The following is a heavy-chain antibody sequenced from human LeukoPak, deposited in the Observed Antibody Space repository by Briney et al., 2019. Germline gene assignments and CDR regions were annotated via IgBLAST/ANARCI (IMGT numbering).Heavy chain of an antibody. Sequence: PSETLFLTCSVSGGSISSYYWSWIRQPPGKGLEWIGYIYYGGSTNSNPSLKSRVTISADTSKNLFSLKLSSVTAADTAVYYCARDYNWNFDYWGQGTLVTVSS. CDR2: IYYGGST. D-gene: IGHD1-20*01. CDR3: ARDYNWNFDY. J-gene: IGHJ4*02. CDR1: GGSISSYY. V-gene: IGHV4-59*01.